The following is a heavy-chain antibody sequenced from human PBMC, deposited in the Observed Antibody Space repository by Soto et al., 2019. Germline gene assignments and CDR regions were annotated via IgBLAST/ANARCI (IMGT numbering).Heavy chain of an antibody. CDR2: INPYTGNT. Sequence: QVEMVQCGAELKKPGASVNVSCKTSGYSFITHGISWVRQAPGQGLEWMGWINPYTGNTNYAQSLQGRVTMTTDRSTSTAYMELRRLTSDDTALYYCARSPRISRSGDVWGKGTAITVSS. CDR3: ARSPRISRSGDV. V-gene: IGHV1-18*01. J-gene: IGHJ6*04. CDR1: GYSFITHG.